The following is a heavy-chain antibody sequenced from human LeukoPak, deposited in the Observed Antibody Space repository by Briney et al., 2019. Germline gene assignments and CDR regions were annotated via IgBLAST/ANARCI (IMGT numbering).Heavy chain of an antibody. CDR1: GGSISSYY. D-gene: IGHD2-21*02. Sequence: SETLSLTCTVSGGSISSYYWSWIRQPPGKGLEWIGYIFYSGTTNYSPSLKSRVTVSVDTSKNQFSLKLNSVTAADTAVYYCAKWGVVTAFDYWGQGTLVTVSS. J-gene: IGHJ4*02. V-gene: IGHV4-59*08. CDR2: IFYSGTT. CDR3: AKWGVVTAFDY.